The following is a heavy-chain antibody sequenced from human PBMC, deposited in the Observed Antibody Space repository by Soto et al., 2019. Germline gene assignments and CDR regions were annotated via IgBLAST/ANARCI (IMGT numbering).Heavy chain of an antibody. V-gene: IGHV4-39*01. Sequence: SETLSLTCTVSGASISRSPYCWAWIRQPPGKGLEWVGRLGYSGNYYRPSLKSRVTTSVDTSKNQLSRNLTSVTAAHTAIYYCSSRAPEGFDPWGQGTLVTVSS. CDR3: SSRAPEGFDP. CDR2: LGYSGN. CDR1: GASISRSPYC. J-gene: IGHJ5*02.